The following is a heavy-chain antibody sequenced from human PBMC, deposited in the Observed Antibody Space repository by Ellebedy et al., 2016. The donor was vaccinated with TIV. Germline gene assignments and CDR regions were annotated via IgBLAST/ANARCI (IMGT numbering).Heavy chain of an antibody. CDR2: ISSSSSYI. CDR3: ARDRLTHGFMVRAKSWFDP. CDR1: GSTFSGSA. D-gene: IGHD3-10*01. V-gene: IGHV3-21*01. J-gene: IGHJ5*02. Sequence: GESLKISCAASGSTFSGSAMHWVRQAPGKGLEWVSSISSSSSYIYYADSVKGRFTISRDNAKNALYLQMNSLRAEDTAVYYCARDRLTHGFMVRAKSWFDPWGQGTLVTVSS.